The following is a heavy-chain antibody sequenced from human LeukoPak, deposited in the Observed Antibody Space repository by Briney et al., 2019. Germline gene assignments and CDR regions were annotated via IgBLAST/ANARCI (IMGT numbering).Heavy chain of an antibody. CDR3: VRRVED. V-gene: IGHV3-66*01. D-gene: IGHD2-15*01. CDR1: GFIVSSNY. Sequence: GGSLRLSCAASGFIVSSNYMFWVRQAPGKGLEWVPLIYSDGRTYYADSVKGRFTISRDNSKNTLNLQMNSLRLEDTAVYYCVRRVEDWGHGTLVTVSS. CDR2: IYSDGRT. J-gene: IGHJ4*01.